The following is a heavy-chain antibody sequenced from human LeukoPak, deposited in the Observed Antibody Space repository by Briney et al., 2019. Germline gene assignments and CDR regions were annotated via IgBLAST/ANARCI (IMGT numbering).Heavy chain of an antibody. CDR2: INPNSGGT. CDR1: GYTFTRYY. J-gene: IGHJ5*02. Sequence: ASVTVSCKPSGYTFTRYYMHWVRQAPGQGLEWMGWINPNSGGTNYAQKFQGRVTMTRDMSISTAYMELSRLRSDDTAVYYCARNCSSTSCFSLDHWGQGTLVTVSS. V-gene: IGHV1-2*02. D-gene: IGHD2-2*01. CDR3: ARNCSSTSCFSLDH.